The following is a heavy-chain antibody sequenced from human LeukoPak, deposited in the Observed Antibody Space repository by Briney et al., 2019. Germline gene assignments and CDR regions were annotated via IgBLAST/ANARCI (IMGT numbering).Heavy chain of an antibody. D-gene: IGHD2-15*01. Sequence: GGSLRLSYAASGFTVSSNYMSWVRQAPGKVLEWVSGIYSGGSTYYADSVKGRFTISRDNAKNSLYLQMNSLRAEDTAVYYCASAPYCSGGSCYSYSGMDVWGQGTTVTVSS. J-gene: IGHJ6*02. V-gene: IGHV3-53*01. CDR1: GFTVSSNY. CDR3: ASAPYCSGGSCYSYSGMDV. CDR2: IYSGGST.